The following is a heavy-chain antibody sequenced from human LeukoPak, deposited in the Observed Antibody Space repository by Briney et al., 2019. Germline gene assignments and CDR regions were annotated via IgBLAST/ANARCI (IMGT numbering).Heavy chain of an antibody. CDR3: ARHGGSYDSDF. J-gene: IGHJ4*02. V-gene: IGHV4-59*08. D-gene: IGHD1-26*01. CDR1: GGSTSTYY. Sequence: TSETLSLTCTVSGGSTSTYYWSWIRQTPGKGLEWIGYIYYSGTLNYNPTLKSRVTMSVDTSKSQFSLKLSSATAADTAVYYCARHGGSYDSDFWGQGTLVTVSS. CDR2: IYYSGTL.